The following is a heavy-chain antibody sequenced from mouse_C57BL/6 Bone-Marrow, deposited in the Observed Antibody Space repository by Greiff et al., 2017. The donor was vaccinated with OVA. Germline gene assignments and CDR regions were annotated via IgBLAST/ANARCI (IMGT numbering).Heavy chain of an antibody. CDR3: ANPHNDYDGFAY. CDR2: ISSGSSTI. V-gene: IGHV5-17*01. J-gene: IGHJ3*01. D-gene: IGHD2-4*01. CDR1: GFTFSDYG. Sequence: EVKLVESGGGLVKPGGSLKLSCAASGFTFSDYGMHWVRQAPEQGLEWVAYISSGSSTIYYADTVKGRFTISRDNAKNTLFLQMTSLRSEDTAMYYCANPHNDYDGFAYWGQGTLVTVSA.